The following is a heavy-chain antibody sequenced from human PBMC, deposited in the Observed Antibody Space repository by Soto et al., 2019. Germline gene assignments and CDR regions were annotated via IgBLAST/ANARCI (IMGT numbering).Heavy chain of an antibody. D-gene: IGHD3-10*01. CDR3: AREVQVHTPAFVY. CDR1: GGTFNTYA. V-gene: IGHV1-69*19. J-gene: IGHJ4*02. CDR2: IFPMFGAA. Sequence: QVQLVQSGAEMQKPGSSVTVSCQSSGGTFNTYAMNWVRQAPGQGPEWMGNIFPMFGAANYAPKFQRRITITADASTGTSYMQLSSLTSDDTALYFCAREVQVHTPAFVYWGQGTLVTVSS.